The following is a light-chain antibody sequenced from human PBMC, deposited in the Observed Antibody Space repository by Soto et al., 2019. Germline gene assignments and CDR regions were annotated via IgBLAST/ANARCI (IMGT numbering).Light chain of an antibody. J-gene: IGLJ1*01. Sequence: QSVLTQPASVSGSPGQSITISCTGTSSDFGGYNYVSWYQQHPGKAPKLMIYDVSNRPSGVSNRFSGSKSGNTASLTISGLQAEDEADYYCSSYTSSSTLWVFGTGTRSPS. CDR3: SSYTSSSTLWV. V-gene: IGLV2-14*01. CDR1: SSDFGGYNY. CDR2: DVS.